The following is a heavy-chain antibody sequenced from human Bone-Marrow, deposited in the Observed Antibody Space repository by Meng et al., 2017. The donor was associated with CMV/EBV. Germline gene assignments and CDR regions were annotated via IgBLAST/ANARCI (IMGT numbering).Heavy chain of an antibody. Sequence: LRLSCSVSGGSISSGGYYWSWIRQHPGKGLEWIGYIYDSGSTYYNPSLKSRVTISEQTSKNRFSLKLSSVTAADTAVYYCARDRSGWGYFDYWGQGNMVTVSS. CDR2: IYDSGST. CDR1: GGSISSGGYY. J-gene: IGHJ4*02. V-gene: IGHV4-31*03. D-gene: IGHD3-22*01. CDR3: ARDRSGWGYFDY.